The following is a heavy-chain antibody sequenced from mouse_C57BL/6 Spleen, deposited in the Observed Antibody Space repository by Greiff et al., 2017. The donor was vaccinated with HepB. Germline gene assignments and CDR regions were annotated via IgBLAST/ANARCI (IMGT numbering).Heavy chain of an antibody. CDR2: IDPETGGT. CDR3: TRDGDGSSYFDD. Sequence: VQLQQSGAELVRPGASVTLSCKASGYTFTDYEMHWVKQTPVHGLEWIGAIDPETGGTAYNQKFKGKAILTADKSSSTAYMELRSLTSEDSAVYYCTRDGDGSSYFDDWGQGTTLTVSS. J-gene: IGHJ2*01. V-gene: IGHV1-15*01. CDR1: GYTFTDYE. D-gene: IGHD1-1*01.